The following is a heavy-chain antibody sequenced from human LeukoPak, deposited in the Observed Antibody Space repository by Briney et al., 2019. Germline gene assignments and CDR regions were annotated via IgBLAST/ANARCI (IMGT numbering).Heavy chain of an antibody. J-gene: IGHJ6*02. CDR1: GFSFSSYS. V-gene: IGHV3-48*04. CDR3: TRDGIAADQDV. Sequence: PGGSLRLSCAASGFSFSSYSMNWVRQAPGKGLEWVSYISSSSSTIYYVDSVKGRLTISRDNAKNSLYLQMNSLRAEDTAVYYCTRDGIAADQDVWGQGTTVTVSS. D-gene: IGHD6-13*01. CDR2: ISSSSSTI.